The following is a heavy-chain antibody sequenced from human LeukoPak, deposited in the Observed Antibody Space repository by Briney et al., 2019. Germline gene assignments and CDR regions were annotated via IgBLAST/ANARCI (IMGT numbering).Heavy chain of an antibody. J-gene: IGHJ5*02. CDR2: INPNSGGT. D-gene: IGHD2-15*01. CDR3: ARVPPTLQRYCSGGSCYPNWFDP. CDR1: GYTFTGYY. Sequence: ASVKVSCKASGYTFTGYYMHWVRQAPGQGLEWMGWINPNSGGTNYAQKFQGWVTMTRDTSISTAYMELSRLRSDDTAVYYCARVPPTLQRYCSGGSCYPNWFDPWGQGTLVTVSS. V-gene: IGHV1-2*04.